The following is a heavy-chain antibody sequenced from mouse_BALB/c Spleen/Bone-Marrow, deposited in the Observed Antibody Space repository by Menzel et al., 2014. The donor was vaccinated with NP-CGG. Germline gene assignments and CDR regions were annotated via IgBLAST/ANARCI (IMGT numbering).Heavy chain of an antibody. CDR1: GFNIKDTY. J-gene: IGHJ4*01. V-gene: IGHV14-3*02. CDR3: ARWEYYAMDY. D-gene: IGHD4-1*01. Sequence: EVQLQQPGAELVTPGASVKLSCTASGFNIKDTYMHWVKQRPEQGLEWIGRIDPANGNTKYDPKFQGKASITAYTSSNPAYPQLSSLTSEDTAVYYCARWEYYAMDYWGQGTSVTVSS. CDR2: IDPANGNT.